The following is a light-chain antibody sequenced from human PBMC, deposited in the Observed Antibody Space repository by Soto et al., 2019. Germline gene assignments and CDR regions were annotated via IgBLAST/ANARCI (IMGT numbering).Light chain of an antibody. CDR2: RNN. CDR3: ATWDASLXGNXI. CDR1: SSNIGGNY. Sequence: QSVLTQPPSTSGTPGQRVTIPCFGSSSNIGGNYVFWYQHLPXXXPKLLIYRNNQRPSGVPDRFSGSKSGTSASLAISGLXXXDEADYYCATWDASLXGNXIFGGGTQLTVL. V-gene: IGLV1-47*01. J-gene: IGLJ7*01.